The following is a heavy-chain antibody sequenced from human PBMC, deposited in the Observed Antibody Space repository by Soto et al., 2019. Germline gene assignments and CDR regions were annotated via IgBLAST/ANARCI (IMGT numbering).Heavy chain of an antibody. J-gene: IGHJ4*02. CDR3: AKDPGGVCSGGSCYFSY. CDR2: ISGSGGST. CDR1: GFTFSSYA. D-gene: IGHD2-15*01. Sequence: EVQLLESGGGLVQPGGSLRLSCAASGFTFSSYAMSWVRQAPGKGLEWVSAISGSGGSTYYADSVKGRFTISRDNSKNTLYLQMTSLRAEDTAVYYCAKDPGGVCSGGSCYFSYWGQGTLVTVSS. V-gene: IGHV3-23*01.